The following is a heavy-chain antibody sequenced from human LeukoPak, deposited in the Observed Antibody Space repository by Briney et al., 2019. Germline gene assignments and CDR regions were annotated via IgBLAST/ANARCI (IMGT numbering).Heavy chain of an antibody. CDR1: GFTFSSYG. CDR2: IRYDGSNK. J-gene: IGHJ4*02. CDR3: AKEFTGSAVDY. V-gene: IGHV3-30*02. Sequence: GGSLRLSCAASGFTFSSYGMHWVRQAPGKGLEWVAFIRYDGSNKYYADSMKGRFTISRDNSKNTLYLQMNSLRAEDTAVYYCAKEFTGSAVDYWGQGTLVTVSS. D-gene: IGHD3-10*01.